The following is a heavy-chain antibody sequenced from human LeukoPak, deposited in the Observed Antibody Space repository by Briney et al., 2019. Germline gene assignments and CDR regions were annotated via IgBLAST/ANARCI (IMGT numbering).Heavy chain of an antibody. CDR2: INPNSGGT. CDR3: ASTWNDGPLVY. V-gene: IGHV1-2*02. CDR1: GDTFTSNY. J-gene: IGHJ4*02. Sequence: ASVKVSCKASGDTFTSNYMHWVRQAPGQGLEWMGWINPNSGGTNYAQKFQGRVTMTRDTSISTAYMELSRLRSDDTAVYYCASTWNDGPLVYWGQGTLVTVSS. D-gene: IGHD1-1*01.